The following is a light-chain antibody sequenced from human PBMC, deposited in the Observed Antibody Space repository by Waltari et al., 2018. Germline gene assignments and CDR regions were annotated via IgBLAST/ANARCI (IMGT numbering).Light chain of an antibody. CDR2: AND. CDR3: AAWDDNLNGL. CDR1: SSNIGKND. V-gene: IGLV1-44*01. J-gene: IGLJ3*02. Sequence: QSVLTQDTYEPRTHGQRVRIACSGRSSNIGKNDINWDQQVPGTAPTLLIYANDQRPSVVPDRFSGSKSGTSASLVISGLQAEDEADYYCAAWDDNLNGLFGGGTKLTVL.